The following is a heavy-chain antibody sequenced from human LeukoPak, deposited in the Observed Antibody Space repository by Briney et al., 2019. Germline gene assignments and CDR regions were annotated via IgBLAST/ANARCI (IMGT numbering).Heavy chain of an antibody. CDR2: MWVWNDGSNE. CDR3: ARDRFPHDDAHYGMDV. D-gene: IGHD3-16*01. J-gene: IGHJ6*02. Sequence: GGSLRLSCTASGFTFSNYVIHWVRQAPGKGLEWVAVMWVWNDGSNEYYADSVKGRFTIARDNSKNTLYLQMVSLRAEDTADYYCARDRFPHDDAHYGMDVWGQGTTVTVSS. CDR1: GFTFSNYV. V-gene: IGHV3-33*01.